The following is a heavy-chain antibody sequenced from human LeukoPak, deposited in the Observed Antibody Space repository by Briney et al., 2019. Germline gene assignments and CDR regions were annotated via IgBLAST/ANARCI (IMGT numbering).Heavy chain of an antibody. J-gene: IGHJ6*02. Sequence: RGSLRLSCAASGFPFDDYGVSWVRQAPGKGLEWVSGINWNGGSTGYADSVKGRFTISRDNAKNSLYLQMNSLRAEDTALYYCARDPYSSSWSPSYYYYYGMDVWGLGTTVTVSS. D-gene: IGHD6-13*01. V-gene: IGHV3-20*04. CDR1: GFPFDDYG. CDR2: INWNGGST. CDR3: ARDPYSSSWSPSYYYYYGMDV.